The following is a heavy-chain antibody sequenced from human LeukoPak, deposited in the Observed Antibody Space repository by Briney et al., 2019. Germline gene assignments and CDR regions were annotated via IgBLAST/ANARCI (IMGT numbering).Heavy chain of an antibody. CDR2: IYSGGST. Sequence: GGSLRLSCAAPGFTVSSNYMSWVRQAPGKGLEWVSVIYSGGSTYYADSVKGRFTISRDNSKNTLYLQMNSLRAEDTAVYYCALNGRYYDSSPGGYFDYWGQGTLVTVSS. V-gene: IGHV3-53*01. CDR1: GFTVSSNY. D-gene: IGHD3-22*01. J-gene: IGHJ4*02. CDR3: ALNGRYYDSSPGGYFDY.